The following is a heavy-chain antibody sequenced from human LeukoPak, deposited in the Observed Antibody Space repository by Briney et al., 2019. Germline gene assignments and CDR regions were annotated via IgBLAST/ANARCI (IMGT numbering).Heavy chain of an antibody. J-gene: IGHJ4*02. V-gene: IGHV3-48*01. Sequence: PGGSLRLACAASGFTFSSYSMNWVRQAPGKGLEWVSYISSSSSTIYYADSVKGRFTISRDNAKNSLNLQMNSLRAEDTAVYYCARAYYYDSSGDRNIFDYWGQGTLVTVSS. CDR1: GFTFSSYS. D-gene: IGHD3-22*01. CDR2: ISSSSSTI. CDR3: ARAYYYDSSGDRNIFDY.